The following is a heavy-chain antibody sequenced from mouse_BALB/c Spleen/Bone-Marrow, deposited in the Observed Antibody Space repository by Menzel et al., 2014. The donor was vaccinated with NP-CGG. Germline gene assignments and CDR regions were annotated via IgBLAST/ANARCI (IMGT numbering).Heavy chain of an antibody. Sequence: QVQLKQSGPELVRPWVSVKISCKGSGYTLTDYAMHWVKQSHAKSLEWIGVISTYSGNTNYNQKFKGKATMTVDKSSSTAYMELARLTSEDSAIYYCARSYYGNYYAMDYWGQGTSVTVSS. CDR3: ARSYYGNYYAMDY. D-gene: IGHD1-1*01. J-gene: IGHJ4*01. CDR1: GYTLTDYA. CDR2: ISTYSGNT. V-gene: IGHV1-67*01.